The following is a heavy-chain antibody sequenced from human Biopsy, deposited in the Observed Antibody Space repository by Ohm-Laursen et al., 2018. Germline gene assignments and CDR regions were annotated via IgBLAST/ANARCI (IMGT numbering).Heavy chain of an antibody. J-gene: IGHJ3*02. CDR3: ARRAI. Sequence: GSLRLSCTASEFTFSTYAMNWVRQAPGQGLEWISYISSTSSATYYADSVKGRFTVSRDNAKNSLFLQMNSLRAGDTAVYYCARRAIWGQGTTVTVSS. CDR1: EFTFSTYA. V-gene: IGHV3-48*01. CDR2: ISSTSSAT.